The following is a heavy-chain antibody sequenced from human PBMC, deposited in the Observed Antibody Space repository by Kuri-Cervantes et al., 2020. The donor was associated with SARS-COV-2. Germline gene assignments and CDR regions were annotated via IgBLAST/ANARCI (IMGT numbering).Heavy chain of an antibody. CDR2: VSSDGTNQ. CDR1: GFTCNTCA. D-gene: IGHD2-21*01. CDR3: ARARVGVFDF. V-gene: IGHV3-30*04. Sequence: GESLKISCATSGFTCNTCAMHWVRQAPGKGLEWVAMVSSDGTNQSYADSVKGRFTISRDNSKNTLHLQIISLRTEDTGVFYCARARVGVFDFWGQGALVTVSS. J-gene: IGHJ4*02.